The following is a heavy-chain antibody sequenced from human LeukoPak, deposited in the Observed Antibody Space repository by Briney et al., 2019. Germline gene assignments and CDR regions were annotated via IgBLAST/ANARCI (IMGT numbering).Heavy chain of an antibody. CDR3: AKDRGTTIFGVVIMGSFDN. V-gene: IGHV3-23*01. D-gene: IGHD3-3*01. CDR1: GFTFSNFA. CDR2: ISGSGVST. Sequence: GGSLRLSCAASGFTFSNFATSWVRQAPGKGLEWVSGISGSGVSTDYADSVRGRFTISRDNSKNTLYLQMNSLRAEDTAVYYCAKDRGTTIFGVVIMGSFDNWGQGTLVTVSS. J-gene: IGHJ4*02.